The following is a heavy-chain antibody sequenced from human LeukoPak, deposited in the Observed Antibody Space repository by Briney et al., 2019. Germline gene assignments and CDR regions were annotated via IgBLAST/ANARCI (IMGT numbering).Heavy chain of an antibody. V-gene: IGHV3-74*01. Sequence: GGSLRLSCAASGFTFSSHWMHWVSQAPGKGLVWVSRIKTDGSRTTYADSVKGRFTISKDNAKNTLYLQMNSLRAEDTAVYYCVREDYNDSGWYFDLWGRGTLVTVSS. D-gene: IGHD4-17*01. CDR2: IKTDGSRT. CDR3: VREDYNDSGWYFDL. CDR1: GFTFSSHW. J-gene: IGHJ2*01.